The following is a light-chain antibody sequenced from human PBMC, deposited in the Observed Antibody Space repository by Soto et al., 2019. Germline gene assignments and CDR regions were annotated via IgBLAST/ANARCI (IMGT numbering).Light chain of an antibody. CDR2: DVN. Sequence: QSALNQPASVSGSPGRSISISCTGTSSDVGGYNYVSWYQQHPGKAPKLMIYDVNNRPSGVSDRFSGSKSGNTASLTISGLQAEDEADYYCSSYTSSTALVFGTGTKLTVL. CDR1: SSDVGGYNY. J-gene: IGLJ1*01. V-gene: IGLV2-14*01. CDR3: SSYTSSTALV.